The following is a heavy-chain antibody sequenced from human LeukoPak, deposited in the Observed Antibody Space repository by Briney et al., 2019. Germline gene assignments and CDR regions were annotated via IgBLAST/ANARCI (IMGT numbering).Heavy chain of an antibody. CDR2: IGGSGAST. V-gene: IGHV3-23*01. J-gene: IGHJ4*02. Sequence: GGSLRLFCAASGFTFSSYAMTWVRQAPGKGLEWVSAIGGSGASTYYADSVKGRFTISRDNSKNTLYLQLNSLRAEDTAVYYCAKGPVVPDATYYFDSWGQGTLLTVSS. CDR3: AKGPVVPDATYYFDS. CDR1: GFTFSSYA. D-gene: IGHD2-2*01.